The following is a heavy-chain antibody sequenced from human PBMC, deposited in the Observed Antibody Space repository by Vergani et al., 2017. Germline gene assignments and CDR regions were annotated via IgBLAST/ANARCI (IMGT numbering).Heavy chain of an antibody. CDR2: IRSKAYGGTT. D-gene: IGHD2-15*01. J-gene: IGHJ4*02. CDR3: TRGPKYVVVVAATNY. CDR1: GFTFGDYA. Sequence: EVQLVESGGGLVQPGRSLRLSCTASGFTFGDYAMSWVRQAPGKGLEWVGFIRSKAYGGTTEYAASVKGRFTISRDDSKSIAYLQMNSLKTEDTAVYYCTRGPKYVVVVAATNYWGQGTLVTVSS. V-gene: IGHV3-49*04.